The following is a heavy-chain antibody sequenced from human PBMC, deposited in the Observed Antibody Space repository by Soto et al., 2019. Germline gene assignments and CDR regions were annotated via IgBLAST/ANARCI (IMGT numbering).Heavy chain of an antibody. CDR3: AKDGHSSSWYYFDY. Sequence: GGSLRLSCAASGFTFSSYAMSWVRQAPGKGLEWVSAISGSGGSTYYADSVKGRFTISRDNSKNTLYLQMNSLSAENTAVYYCAKDGHSSSWYYFDYWGQGTLVTVSS. D-gene: IGHD6-13*01. CDR2: ISGSGGST. V-gene: IGHV3-23*01. CDR1: GFTFSSYA. J-gene: IGHJ4*02.